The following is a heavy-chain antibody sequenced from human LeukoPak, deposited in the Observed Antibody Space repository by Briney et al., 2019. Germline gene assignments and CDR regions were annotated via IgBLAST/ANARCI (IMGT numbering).Heavy chain of an antibody. CDR1: GGSFSGYY. CDR2: INHSGST. Sequence: SETLSLTCAVYGGSFSGYYWSWIRQPPGKGLEWIGEINHSGSTNYNPSLKSRVTISVDTSKNQFSLKLSSVTAADTAVYYCARHGGGDYVWGSYRHPLFDYWGQGTLVTVSS. J-gene: IGHJ4*02. V-gene: IGHV4-34*01. CDR3: ARHGGGDYVWGSYRHPLFDY. D-gene: IGHD3-16*02.